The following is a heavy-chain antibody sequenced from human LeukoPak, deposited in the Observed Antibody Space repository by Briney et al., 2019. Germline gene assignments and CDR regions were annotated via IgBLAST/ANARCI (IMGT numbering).Heavy chain of an antibody. J-gene: IGHJ4*02. CDR1: GYTFTGYY. CDR2: INPNSGGT. V-gene: IGHV1-2*02. CDR3: ARGVDQWPGKPFDY. Sequence: ASVKVSCKASGYTFTGYYMHWVRQAPGQGLEWMGWINPNSGGTSYAQKFQGRVTMTRDTSISTAYMELSRLRSDDTAVYYCARGVDQWPGKPFDYWGQGTLVTVSS. D-gene: IGHD6-19*01.